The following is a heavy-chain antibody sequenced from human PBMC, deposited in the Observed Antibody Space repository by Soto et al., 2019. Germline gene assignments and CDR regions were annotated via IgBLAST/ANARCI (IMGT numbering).Heavy chain of an antibody. J-gene: IGHJ5*02. Sequence: SETLSLTCTVSGGYINSGTYYWGWIRQTPDKGLQWIASISYSGSTYYTPSLKSRITMSVDTSKSQFSLKLRSVTVADTAVYYCARHEQGPAFDPRGQGTLVTGSS. V-gene: IGHV4-39*01. CDR2: ISYSGST. CDR3: ARHEQGPAFDP. D-gene: IGHD6-13*01. CDR1: GGYINSGTYY.